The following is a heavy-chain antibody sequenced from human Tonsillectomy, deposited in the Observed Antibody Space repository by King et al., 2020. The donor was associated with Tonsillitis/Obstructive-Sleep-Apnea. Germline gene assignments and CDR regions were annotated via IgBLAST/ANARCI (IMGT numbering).Heavy chain of an antibody. CDR3: AREWSDDFWSGYPQNYFDY. D-gene: IGHD3-3*01. Sequence: VQLVQSGADVKKTGASVKVSCKASGYTFTSYGISWVRQAPGRGLEWMGWISAYNGNTNYAQKLQGRVTMTTDTSTSTAYMELRSLRSDDTAVYYCAREWSDDFWSGYPQNYFDYWGQGTLVTVSS. CDR1: GYTFTSYG. CDR2: ISAYNGNT. J-gene: IGHJ4*02. V-gene: IGHV1-18*01.